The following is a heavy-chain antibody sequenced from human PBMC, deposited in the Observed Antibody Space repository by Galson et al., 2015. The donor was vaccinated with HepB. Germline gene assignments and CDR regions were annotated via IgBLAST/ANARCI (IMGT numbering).Heavy chain of an antibody. CDR2: IYSGNT. Sequence: LSLTCSVSGGSISSSNYFWAWIRQPPGEGLEWIGSIYSGNTYYNPSLKSRVNISADTSKSQISLKLSSVTAADTAIYYCAKNPPGGDYYFQGMDVWGQGTTVTVS. CDR3: AKNPPGGDYYFQGMDV. CDR1: GGSISSSNYF. V-gene: IGHV4-39*07. D-gene: IGHD2-21*02. J-gene: IGHJ6*02.